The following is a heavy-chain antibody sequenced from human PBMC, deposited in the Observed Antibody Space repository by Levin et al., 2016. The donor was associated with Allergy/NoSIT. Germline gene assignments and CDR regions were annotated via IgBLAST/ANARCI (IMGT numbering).Heavy chain of an antibody. J-gene: IGHJ6*02. V-gene: IGHV3-23*01. D-gene: IGHD6-19*01. CDR1: GFTFSSYA. CDR3: AKVPGYSSGWYFYYYGMDV. CDR2: ITSSGGST. Sequence: GGSLRLSCAASGFTFSSYAMSWVRQAPGKGLEWVSAITSSGGSTYYADSVKGRFTISRDNSKNTLYLQMNSLRAEDTAVYYCAKVPGYSSGWYFYYYGMDVWGQGTTVTVSS.